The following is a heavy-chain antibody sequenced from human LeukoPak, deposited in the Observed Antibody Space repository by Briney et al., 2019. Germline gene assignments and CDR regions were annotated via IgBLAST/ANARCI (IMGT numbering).Heavy chain of an antibody. D-gene: IGHD5-24*01. CDR3: ARGGGYNWPGY. CDR1: GGSISSYY. CDR2: IYYSGST. Sequence: SETLSLTCTVSGGSISSYYWGWIRQPPGKGLEWIGYIYYSGSTNYNPSLKSRVTISVDTSKNQFSLKVRSVTAADTAVYYCARGGGYNWPGYWGQGTLVTVSS. V-gene: IGHV4-59*01. J-gene: IGHJ4*02.